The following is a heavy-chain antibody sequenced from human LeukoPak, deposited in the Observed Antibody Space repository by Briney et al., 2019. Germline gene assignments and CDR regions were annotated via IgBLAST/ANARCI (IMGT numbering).Heavy chain of an antibody. Sequence: PGGSLGLSCAASGFTVSSNYMSWVRQAPGKGLEWVSVIYSGGSTYYADSVKGRFTISRDNSKNTLYLQMNSLRAEDTAVYYCASYSGSIDYWGQGTLVTVSS. J-gene: IGHJ4*02. CDR3: ASYSGSIDY. CDR1: GFTVSSNY. D-gene: IGHD2-15*01. V-gene: IGHV3-53*01. CDR2: IYSGGST.